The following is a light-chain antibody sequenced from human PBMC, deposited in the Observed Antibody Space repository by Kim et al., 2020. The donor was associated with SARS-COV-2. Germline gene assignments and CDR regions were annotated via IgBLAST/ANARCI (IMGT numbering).Light chain of an antibody. V-gene: IGLV2-8*01. CDR2: EVS. Sequence: QSVTISSTGTRSDVGGYNYVSWYQQHPGKAPKLMIYEVSKRPVGVPDRFSGSKSGNTASLTVSGLQAEDEADYYCSSYAGSNNFGVFGGGTQLTVL. CDR3: SSYAGSNNFGV. J-gene: IGLJ2*01. CDR1: RSDVGGYNY.